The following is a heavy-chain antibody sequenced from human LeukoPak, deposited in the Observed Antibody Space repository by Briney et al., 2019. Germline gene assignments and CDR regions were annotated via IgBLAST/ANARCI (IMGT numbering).Heavy chain of an antibody. Sequence: GGSLRLSCAASGFTFSSYAMNWVRQAPGKGLEWVAVIWYDGSNKYYADSVKGRFTISRDNSKNTLYLQMNSLRAEDTAVYYCAGYSSALEYWGQGTLVTVSS. V-gene: IGHV3-33*08. CDR2: IWYDGSNK. D-gene: IGHD6-25*01. CDR3: AGYSSALEY. J-gene: IGHJ4*02. CDR1: GFTFSSYA.